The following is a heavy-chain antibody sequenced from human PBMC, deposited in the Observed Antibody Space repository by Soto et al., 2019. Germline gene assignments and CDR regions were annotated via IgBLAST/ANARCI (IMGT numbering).Heavy chain of an antibody. D-gene: IGHD3-10*01. J-gene: IGHJ6*02. CDR2: IYYSGST. CDR3: ARARMVRGIIYYYGMDV. Sequence: QVQLRESGPGLVKSSQTLSLTCTVSGGSISSDGNYWSWIRQHPGKGLEWIGYIYYSGSTYYNPSLKSRVTISVDTSKNQFSLKLNSVTAADTAVYYCARARMVRGIIYYYGMDVWGQGTTVTVSS. V-gene: IGHV4-31*03. CDR1: GGSISSDGNY.